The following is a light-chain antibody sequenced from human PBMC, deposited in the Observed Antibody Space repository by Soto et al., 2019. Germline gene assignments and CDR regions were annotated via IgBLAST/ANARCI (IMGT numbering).Light chain of an antibody. CDR1: SSNIGSNY. CDR2: SNN. Sequence: QSVLTQPPSASGTPGQRVTISCSGSSSNIGSNYVYWYQQLPGTASKLLIYSNNQRPSGVPDRFSGSKSGTSASLAISGLRSEDEADYYCAAWDDSLSGYVFGTGTKVTDL. J-gene: IGLJ1*01. CDR3: AAWDDSLSGYV. V-gene: IGLV1-47*02.